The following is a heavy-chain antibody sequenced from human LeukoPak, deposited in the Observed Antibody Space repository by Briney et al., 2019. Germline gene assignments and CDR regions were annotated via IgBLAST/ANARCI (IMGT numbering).Heavy chain of an antibody. Sequence: SETLSLTCTVSGASISNFYWSWIRQPPGKGLEWIGEVYYSGTTNYNPSLKSRVTISADTSKYQFSLKLSSVTAADTAVYYRARAVRVKFDYWGQGLLVTVSS. CDR3: ARAVRVKFDY. D-gene: IGHD3-10*01. J-gene: IGHJ4*02. CDR2: VYYSGTT. CDR1: GASISNFY. V-gene: IGHV4-59*01.